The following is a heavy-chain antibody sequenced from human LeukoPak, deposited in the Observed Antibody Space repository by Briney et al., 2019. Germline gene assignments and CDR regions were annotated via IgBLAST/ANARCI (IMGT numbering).Heavy chain of an antibody. CDR1: GYTFTGYY. J-gene: IGHJ4*02. V-gene: IGHV1-2*02. D-gene: IGHD6-6*01. CDR2: INPNSGGT. Sequence: ASVKVCCKASGYTFTGYYMHWVRQAPGQGLEWMGWINPNSGGTNYAQKFQGRVTMTRDTSISTAYMELSRLRSDDTAVYYCARADSSSSPFDYWGQGTLVTVSS. CDR3: ARADSSSSPFDY.